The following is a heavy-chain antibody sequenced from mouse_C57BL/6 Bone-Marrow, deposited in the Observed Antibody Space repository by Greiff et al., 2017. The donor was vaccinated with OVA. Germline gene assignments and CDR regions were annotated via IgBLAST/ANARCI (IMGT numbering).Heavy chain of an antibody. V-gene: IGHV1-81*01. J-gene: IGHJ3*01. Sequence: QVQLQQSGAELARPGASVKLSCKASGYTFTSYGISWVKQRPGQGLEWIGEIYPRSGNTYYNEKFKGKATLTADKSSSTAYMELRSLTSEDSAVYFCAIDRIYDGYSAWFADWGQGTLVTVSA. CDR3: AIDRIYDGYSAWFAD. D-gene: IGHD2-3*01. CDR2: IYPRSGNT. CDR1: GYTFTSYG.